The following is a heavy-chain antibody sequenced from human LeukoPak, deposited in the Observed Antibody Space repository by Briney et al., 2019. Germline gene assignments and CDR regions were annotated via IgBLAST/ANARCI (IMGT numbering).Heavy chain of an antibody. J-gene: IGHJ4*02. CDR1: GGSISSDSYH. CDR2: IYYSGNT. V-gene: IGHV4-39*01. CDR3: ARRLHYYDNSGYYTDY. Sequence: SETLSLTCTVSGGSISSDSYHWGWIRQPPGKGLEWIGSIYYSGNTYYNPSLRSRVTLSRDTSKNQFSLKLSSVTAADTAVYYCARRLHYYDNSGYYTDYWGQGTLVTVSS. D-gene: IGHD3-22*01.